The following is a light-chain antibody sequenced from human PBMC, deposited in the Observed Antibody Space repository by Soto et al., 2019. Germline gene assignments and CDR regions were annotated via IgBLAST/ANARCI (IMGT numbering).Light chain of an antibody. CDR3: QQYDSWLT. V-gene: IGKV3-15*01. CDR2: DAS. J-gene: IGKJ4*01. Sequence: IVMTQTPATLSVSPGERVALSFRASESVSYHVAWYQQKPGQTPRLVIYDASSRASGIPARFSGSRSGTEFTLTISGLQSEDFGVYYCQQYDSWLTFGGGTKVDIK. CDR1: ESVSYH.